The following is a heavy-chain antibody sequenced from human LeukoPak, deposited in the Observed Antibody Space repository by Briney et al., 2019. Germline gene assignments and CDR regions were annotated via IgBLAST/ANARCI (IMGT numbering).Heavy chain of an antibody. V-gene: IGHV4-34*01. CDR2: INHSGRT. Sequence: SETLSLTCAVYGGSFSGCYWSWIRQPPGKGLEWIGEINHSGRTDYNPSLKSRVTISVDTSKNQFSLKLSSVTAADTAVYYCARQKYYYGSGSYYNGRYYFDYWGQGTLVTVSS. D-gene: IGHD3-10*01. CDR1: GGSFSGCY. CDR3: ARQKYYYGSGSYYNGRYYFDY. J-gene: IGHJ4*02.